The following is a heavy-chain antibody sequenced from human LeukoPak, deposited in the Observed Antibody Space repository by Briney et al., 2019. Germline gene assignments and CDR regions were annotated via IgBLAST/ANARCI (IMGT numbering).Heavy chain of an antibody. V-gene: IGHV3-74*01. CDR2: INSDGSST. CDR1: GFTFSSYW. CDR3: ARGGAVNVDIAMGLFDY. D-gene: IGHD5-18*01. J-gene: IGHJ4*02. Sequence: PGGSLRLSCAASGFTFSSYWMSWVRQAPGKGLVWVSRINSDGSSTSYADSVKGRFTISRDNAKNTLYLQMNSLRAEDTAVYYCARGGAVNVDIAMGLFDYWGQGTLVTVSS.